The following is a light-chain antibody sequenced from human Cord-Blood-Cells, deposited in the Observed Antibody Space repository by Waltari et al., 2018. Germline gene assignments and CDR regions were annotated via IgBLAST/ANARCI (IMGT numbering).Light chain of an antibody. J-gene: IGLJ3*02. CDR2: DVS. CDR3: SSYTSSSTRV. Sequence: QSALTQPASVSGSPGQSITISCTGTSSDVGGYNYVSWYQQHPGKAPKLMIYDVSNHPSGGSNRCSGSKSGNTASLTISGLQAEDEADYYCSSYTSSSTRVFGGGTKLTVL. CDR1: SSDVGGYNY. V-gene: IGLV2-14*01.